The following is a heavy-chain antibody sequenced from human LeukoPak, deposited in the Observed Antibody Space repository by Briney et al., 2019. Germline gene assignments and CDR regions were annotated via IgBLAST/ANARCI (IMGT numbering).Heavy chain of an antibody. V-gene: IGHV3-74*01. CDR2: INSDGSST. J-gene: IGHJ4*02. CDR1: GFTFSSYW. D-gene: IGHD6-13*01. Sequence: PGGSLRLSCAASGFTFSSYWMHWVRQAPGKGLVWVSRINSDGSSTSYADSVKGRFTISRDNAKNTLYLQINSLRAEDTAVYYCARVAVAAAGRGSFDYWGQGTLVTVSS. CDR3: ARVAVAAAGRGSFDY.